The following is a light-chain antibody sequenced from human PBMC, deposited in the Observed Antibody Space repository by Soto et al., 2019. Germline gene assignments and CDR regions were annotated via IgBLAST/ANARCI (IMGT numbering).Light chain of an antibody. J-gene: IGKJ4*01. V-gene: IGKV3-20*01. Sequence: EIVLTQSPGTLSLSPGERATLSCRASQSVSSNFLAWYQEKPGQPPRLLIYGASSRATGIPDRFSGSGSGADFTLTISRLEPEDFAVYYCRQYGRSLGLAFGGGTKVEIK. CDR3: RQYGRSLGLA. CDR2: GAS. CDR1: QSVSSNF.